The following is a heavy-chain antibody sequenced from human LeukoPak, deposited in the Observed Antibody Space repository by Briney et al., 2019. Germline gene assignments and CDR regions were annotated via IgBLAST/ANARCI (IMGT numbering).Heavy chain of an antibody. V-gene: IGHV4-59*01. D-gene: IGHD3-10*01. J-gene: IGHJ6*02. CDR1: GASMSGFF. CDR2: IYYSGSST. Sequence: SETLSLTCTVSGASMSGFFCTWIRQPPGRALEWIGSIYYSGSSTKYNPSLKSRVTISVDTSKSQFSLNLNSATAADTAVYYCARTSRHFYGSGTNLTPWPAGMDVWGQGTAVTVSS. CDR3: ARTSRHFYGSGTNLTPWPAGMDV.